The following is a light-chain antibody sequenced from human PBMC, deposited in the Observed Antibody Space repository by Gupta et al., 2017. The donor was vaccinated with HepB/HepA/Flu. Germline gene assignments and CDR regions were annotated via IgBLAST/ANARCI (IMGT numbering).Light chain of an antibody. J-gene: IGLJ3*02. V-gene: IGLV1-44*01. CDR2: NNN. Sequence: QSVLTQPPSASGTPGQRVPLSCSGSSANIGSNTVNWYQQLPAPAPKLLIQNNNQRPSGVPDRCSGSKSGTSASLAISGLQAEDEADYYCAAWDDSLNGWVFGGGTKLTVL. CDR3: AAWDDSLNGWV. CDR1: SANIGSNT.